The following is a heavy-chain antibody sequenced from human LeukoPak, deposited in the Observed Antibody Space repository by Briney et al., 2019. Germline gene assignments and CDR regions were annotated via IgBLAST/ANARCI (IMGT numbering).Heavy chain of an antibody. Sequence: AGSMRLSCAASGFTFSSYWLHWFRQPPAKGLVWVLRINSDGSSTSYADSVKSRFTISIDNAKNTLYLKMNSLRPEDTAVYYCAQSTLNYDFWSGYSNFDNWGQGTLVTVSS. J-gene: IGHJ4*02. D-gene: IGHD3-3*01. CDR2: INSDGSST. V-gene: IGHV3-74*01. CDR3: AQSTLNYDFWSGYSNFDN. CDR1: GFTFSSYW.